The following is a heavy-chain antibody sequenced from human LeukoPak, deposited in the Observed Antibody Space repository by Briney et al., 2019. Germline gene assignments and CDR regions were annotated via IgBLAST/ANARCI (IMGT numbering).Heavy chain of an antibody. CDR1: GGSIYSGGYY. CDR3: ARGLTWYYDILTGGFDY. CDR2: IYYTGST. Sequence: SETLSLTCTVSGGSIYSGGYYWSWIRQHPGKGLEWIGYIYYTGSTYYNPSLKSRVTISVDTSKNQFSLKLSSVTAADTAVYYCARGLTWYYDILTGGFDYWGQGTLVTVSS. J-gene: IGHJ4*02. D-gene: IGHD3-9*01. V-gene: IGHV4-31*03.